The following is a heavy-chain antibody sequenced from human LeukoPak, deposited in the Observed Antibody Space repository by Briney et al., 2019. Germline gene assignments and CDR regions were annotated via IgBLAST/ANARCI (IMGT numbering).Heavy chain of an antibody. CDR3: ASELTTSAY. CDR2: ISSSSSYI. V-gene: IGHV3-21*01. Sequence: GGSLRLSCAASGFTFSTYSMKWVRQAPGKGLEWVSSISSSSSYIYYADSVKGRFTISRDNAKNSLYLQMSSLRDEDTAVYYCASELTTSAYWGQGTLVTVSS. J-gene: IGHJ4*02. CDR1: GFTFSTYS. D-gene: IGHD4-11*01.